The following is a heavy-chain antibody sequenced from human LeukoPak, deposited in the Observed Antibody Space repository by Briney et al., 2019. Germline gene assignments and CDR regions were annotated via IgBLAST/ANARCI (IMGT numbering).Heavy chain of an antibody. D-gene: IGHD4-17*01. CDR2: IDHNGSEK. J-gene: IGHJ4*02. V-gene: IGHV3-7*01. CDR1: GLTFSTYW. Sequence: PGGSLRLSCAASGLTFSTYWMMWVRQTPGKGLEWVANIDHNGSEKNYVDSVRGRFTISRDNADNSLYLQMNSLRDEDTAVYYCARDRDYAFDYWGQGTLVTVSS. CDR3: ARDRDYAFDY.